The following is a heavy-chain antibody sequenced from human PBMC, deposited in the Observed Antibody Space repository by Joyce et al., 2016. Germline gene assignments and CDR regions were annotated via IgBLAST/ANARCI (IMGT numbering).Heavy chain of an antibody. Sequence: EVQVVESGGDLVQPGESLRLSFAASGFTFSNAWISWVRQAPGKGLEWSGRIKSNSAGGTTSYAAPVKGRFTISKDDAKNMLYLQMNSLKPEDTAVYYCTADLPGGISDYFDYWGQGTLVTVSS. CDR3: TADLPGGISDYFDY. J-gene: IGHJ4*02. V-gene: IGHV3-15*01. D-gene: IGHD4-23*01. CDR1: GFTFSNAW. CDR2: IKSNSAGGTT.